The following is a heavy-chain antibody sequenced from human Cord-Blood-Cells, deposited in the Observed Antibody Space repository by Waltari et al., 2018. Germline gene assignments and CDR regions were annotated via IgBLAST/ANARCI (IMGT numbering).Heavy chain of an antibody. V-gene: IGHV1-2*02. CDR3: ASVVDYESFDY. J-gene: IGHJ4*02. CDR2: INPNSGGT. D-gene: IGHD2-15*01. Sequence: RQAPGQGLEWMGWINPNSGGTNYAQKFQGRVTMTRDTSISTAYMELSRLRSDDTAVYYCASVVDYESFDYWGQGTLVTVSS.